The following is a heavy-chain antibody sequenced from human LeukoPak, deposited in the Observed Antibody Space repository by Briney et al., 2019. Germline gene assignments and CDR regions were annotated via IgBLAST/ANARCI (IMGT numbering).Heavy chain of an antibody. J-gene: IGHJ3*02. V-gene: IGHV1-18*01. Sequence: ASVKVSCKASGYSFYRYGISWVRQAPGQGLEWLGWIGAFNGNTNYAQNLQGRGTMTADTSTTTAYMELRSLSSDDTAVYYCARDFLSYDGSENHFEDTFDIWGQGTMVTVSS. CDR2: IGAFNGNT. CDR1: GYSFYRYG. CDR3: ARDFLSYDGSENHFEDTFDI. D-gene: IGHD3-22*01.